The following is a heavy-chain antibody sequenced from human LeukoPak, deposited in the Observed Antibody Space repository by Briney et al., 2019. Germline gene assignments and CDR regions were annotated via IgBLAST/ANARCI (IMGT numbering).Heavy chain of an antibody. CDR2: ISHDGTVT. V-gene: IGHV3-30*18. J-gene: IGHJ4*02. D-gene: IGHD6-13*01. CDR1: GFTFSSYG. Sequence: GGSLRLSCEASGFTFSSYGMQWVRQVPGMGPEWVSVISHDGTVTHYADSVKGRFTISRDSSTNTLYLQMDSLRTEDTAVYYCAKEGSQYASSWFDYWGQGTPVTVSS. CDR3: AKEGSQYASSWFDY.